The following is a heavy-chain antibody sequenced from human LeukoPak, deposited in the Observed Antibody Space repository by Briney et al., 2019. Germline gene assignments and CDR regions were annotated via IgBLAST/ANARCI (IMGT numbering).Heavy chain of an antibody. CDR2: VSGSGAYI. D-gene: IGHD2-15*01. J-gene: IGHJ3*02. CDR1: GLTFTSYI. CDR3: ARVGGNLAFDI. Sequence: PGGSLRLSCATSGLTFTSYIMHWVRQAPGKGLEWVSSVSGSGAYIYYADSVKGRFTISRHNSKNTLYLQMNSLRAEDTAVYYCARVGGNLAFDIWGQGTMVTVSS. V-gene: IGHV3-21*04.